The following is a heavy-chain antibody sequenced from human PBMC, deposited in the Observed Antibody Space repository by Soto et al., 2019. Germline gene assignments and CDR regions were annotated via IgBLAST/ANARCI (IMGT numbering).Heavy chain of an antibody. Sequence: GGSLRLSCAASGFTFSTYGMHWVRQAPGKGLEWVAVIWYDGSSKYYADSVTGRFTISRDNAKNSLYLQMNSLRAEDTAVYYCARAYYYYYGVDVWGQGTTVTVSS. CDR3: ARAYYYYYGVDV. CDR2: IWYDGSSK. CDR1: GFTFSTYG. J-gene: IGHJ6*02. V-gene: IGHV3-33*01.